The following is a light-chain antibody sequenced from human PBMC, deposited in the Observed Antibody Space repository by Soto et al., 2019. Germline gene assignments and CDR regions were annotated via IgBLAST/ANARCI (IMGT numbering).Light chain of an antibody. J-gene: IGLJ1*01. CDR2: EVN. CDR3: SSYTSSSTFYV. Sequence: QSALTQPRSVSGSPGQSVTISCTATGSDVGDSSHVSWYQLHPGKAPKLMIYEVNNRPSGVPDRFSGSKSGSTASLTISGLQAEDEADYYCSSYTSSSTFYVFGTGTKVTVL. CDR1: GSDVGDSSH. V-gene: IGLV2-18*02.